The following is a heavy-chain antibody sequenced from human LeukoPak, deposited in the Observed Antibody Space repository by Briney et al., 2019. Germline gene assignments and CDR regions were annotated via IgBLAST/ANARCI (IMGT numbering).Heavy chain of an antibody. CDR3: ARDSEGSSWAYYFDY. CDR2: ISSSSSYI. V-gene: IGHV3-21*01. J-gene: IGHJ4*02. Sequence: KTGGSLRLCCAASGFTFSSYSMNWVRQAPGKGLEWVSSISSSSSYIYYADSVKGRFTISRDNAKNSLYLQMNSLRAEDTAVYYCARDSEGSSWAYYFDYWGQGTLVTVSS. CDR1: GFTFSSYS. D-gene: IGHD6-13*01.